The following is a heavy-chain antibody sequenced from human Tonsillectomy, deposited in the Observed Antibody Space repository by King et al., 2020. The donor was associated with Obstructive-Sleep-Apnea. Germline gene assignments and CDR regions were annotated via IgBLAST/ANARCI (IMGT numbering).Heavy chain of an antibody. CDR1: GFTFSSNV. CDR3: VKYMGLWLGEN. V-gene: IGHV3-23*04. Sequence: VQLVESGGGLIQPGGSLRLSCAASGFTFSSNVMAWVRQAPGEGLEWVSGISDIGGDTFYTESVKGRFTISRDNSLDTLYLQMDNMRAEDTALYYCVKYMGLWLGENWGPGTLVTVSS. CDR2: ISDIGGDT. D-gene: IGHD6-19*01. J-gene: IGHJ4*02.